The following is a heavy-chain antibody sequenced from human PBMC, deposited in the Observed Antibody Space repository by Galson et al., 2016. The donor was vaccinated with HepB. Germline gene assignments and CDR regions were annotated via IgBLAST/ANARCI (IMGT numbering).Heavy chain of an antibody. D-gene: IGHD5-12*01. CDR2: ISWTSHTT. V-gene: IGHV3-48*01. Sequence: SLRLSCAASGFSFGSHNMNWIRQAPGRGLEWISYISWTSHTTYYADSVKGRFTISRDNAKNSLYLDISSLRAEDTAVYYCARDSTWNIVATVLFDPWGQGTLVTVSS. J-gene: IGHJ5*02. CDR1: GFSFGSHN. CDR3: ARDSTWNIVATVLFDP.